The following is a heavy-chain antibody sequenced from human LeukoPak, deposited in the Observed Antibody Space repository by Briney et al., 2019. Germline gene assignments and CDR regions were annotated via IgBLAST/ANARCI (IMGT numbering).Heavy chain of an antibody. Sequence: PSETLSLTCAVYGGSFSGYYWSWIRQPPGKGLEWIGEINHSGSTNYNPSLKSRVTISVDTSKNQFSLKLSSVTAAYTAVYYCARGIRRFDPWGQGTLVTVSS. J-gene: IGHJ5*02. CDR1: GGSFSGYY. V-gene: IGHV4-34*01. CDR2: INHSGST. CDR3: ARGIRRFDP.